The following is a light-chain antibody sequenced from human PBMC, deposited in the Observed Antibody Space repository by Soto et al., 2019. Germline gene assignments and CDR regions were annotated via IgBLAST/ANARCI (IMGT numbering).Light chain of an antibody. CDR2: ANA. Sequence: QSVLTQPPSVSGAPGQRVTISCNGSKSNIGANYDLYWYQQCPGTAPKLLIYANANRPSGVPQRFSGSKSGTSASLAITGLQTEDDADYYCQSYDTSLPGLLFGVGTKLTVL. CDR3: QSYDTSLPGLL. V-gene: IGLV1-40*01. CDR1: KSNIGANYD. J-gene: IGLJ2*01.